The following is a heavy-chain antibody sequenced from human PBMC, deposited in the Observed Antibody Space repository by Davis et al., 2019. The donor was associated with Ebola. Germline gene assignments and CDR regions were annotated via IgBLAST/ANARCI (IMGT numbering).Heavy chain of an antibody. V-gene: IGHV1-8*02. CDR2: MNPNSGNT. CDR3: ARGSGSGWYNFDY. Sequence: AASVKVSCKASGYTFTGYYMHWVRQATGQGLEWMGWMNPNSGNTGYARKFQDRVTMTRNTSISTAYMELSSLKSEDTAVYYCARGSGSGWYNFDYWGPGTLVTVSS. J-gene: IGHJ4*02. CDR1: GYTFTGYY. D-gene: IGHD6-19*01.